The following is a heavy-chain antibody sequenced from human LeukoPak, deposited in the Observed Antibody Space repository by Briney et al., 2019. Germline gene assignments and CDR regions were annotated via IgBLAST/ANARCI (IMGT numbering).Heavy chain of an antibody. J-gene: IGHJ4*02. CDR3: ARLDPWSTVEYSSSHYFDY. CDR2: IKQDGSEK. V-gene: IGHV3-7*01. D-gene: IGHD6-6*01. Sequence: GGSLRLSCAASGFTFSNYWMSWVRQAPGKGLEWVANIKQDGSEKYYVDSVKGRFTISRDNAKNSLYLQMNSLRAEDTAVYYCARLDPWSTVEYSSSHYFDYWGQGTLVTVSS. CDR1: GFTFSNYW.